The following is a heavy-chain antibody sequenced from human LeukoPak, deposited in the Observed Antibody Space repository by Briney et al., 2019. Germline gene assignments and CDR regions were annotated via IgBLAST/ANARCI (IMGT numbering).Heavy chain of an antibody. D-gene: IGHD3-22*01. CDR2: MYYSGST. CDR1: GGSFSSRTYY. J-gene: IGHJ4*02. CDR3: ARHYYDSSGYYPWYFDY. V-gene: IGHV4-39*01. Sequence: SETLSLTCTVSGGSFSSRTYYWGWIRQPQGKGLEWIGSMYYSGSTYYNQSRKSRVTISVDTSKNPFSLRLTSVTAADTAVYYCARHYYDSSGYYPWYFDYWGQGTLVTVS.